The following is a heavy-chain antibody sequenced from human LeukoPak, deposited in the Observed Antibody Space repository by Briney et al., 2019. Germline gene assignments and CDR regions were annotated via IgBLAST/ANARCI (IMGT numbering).Heavy chain of an antibody. CDR1: GYTFTSYY. V-gene: IGHV1-46*01. Sequence: ASVKVSCKASGYTFTSYYMHWVRQAPGQGLEWMAIIHPSGGSTNYAQKFQGRVTMTRDMSTSTVYMELSSLRSEDTAVYYCARTLESVPTLLRASAFDIWGQGTMVTVSS. CDR3: ARTLESVPTLLRASAFDI. CDR2: IHPSGGST. J-gene: IGHJ3*02. D-gene: IGHD1-26*01.